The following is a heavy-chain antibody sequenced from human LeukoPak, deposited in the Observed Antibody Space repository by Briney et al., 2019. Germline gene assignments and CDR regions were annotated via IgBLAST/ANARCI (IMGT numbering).Heavy chain of an antibody. CDR2: IKQDGSEK. J-gene: IGHJ6*03. CDR3: AKRFRYCSGGSCYTGTGANYYYYYMDV. D-gene: IGHD2-15*01. V-gene: IGHV3-7*01. CDR1: GFTFSSYW. Sequence: GGSLRLSCAASGFTFSSYWMSWVRQAPGKGLEWVANIKQDGSEKYYVDSVKGRFTISRDNAKNSLYLQMNSLSAEHTAVYYCAKRFRYCSGGSCYTGTGANYYYYYMDVWGKGTTVTVSS.